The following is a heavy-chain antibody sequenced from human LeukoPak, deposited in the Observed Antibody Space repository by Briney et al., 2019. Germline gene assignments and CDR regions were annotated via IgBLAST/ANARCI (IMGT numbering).Heavy chain of an antibody. Sequence: SVKVSCKASGGTFSSYAISWVRQAPGQGLEWMGGIIPIFGTANYAQKFQGRVTITADESTSTAYMELSSLRSEDTAVYCCARRWPRGPATAIGYYFDYWGQGTLVTVSS. J-gene: IGHJ4*02. CDR2: IIPIFGTA. D-gene: IGHD2-2*02. CDR3: ARRWPRGPATAIGYYFDY. V-gene: IGHV1-69*13. CDR1: GGTFSSYA.